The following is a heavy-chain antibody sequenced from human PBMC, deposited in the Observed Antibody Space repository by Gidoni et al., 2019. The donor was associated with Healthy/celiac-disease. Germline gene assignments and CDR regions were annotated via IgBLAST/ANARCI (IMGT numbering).Heavy chain of an antibody. CDR2: FDPEDGET. CDR3: ATVAPSSYWYFDL. J-gene: IGHJ2*01. CDR1: GYTLTELS. Sequence: QVQLVQSGAEVKQTGASEKVSCKVSGYTLTELSMHWVRQAPGKVLEWMRGFDPEDGETIYVQKFQGRVTMTEDTSTDTAYMVLSSLRSEDTAVYYCATVAPSSYWYFDLWGRGTLVTVSS. V-gene: IGHV1-24*01. D-gene: IGHD5-12*01.